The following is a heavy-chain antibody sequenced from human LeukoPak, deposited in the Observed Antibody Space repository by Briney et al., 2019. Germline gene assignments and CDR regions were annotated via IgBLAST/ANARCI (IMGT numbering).Heavy chain of an antibody. J-gene: IGHJ4*02. CDR2: ASHAGIT. CDR3: ARGRANWDYDFDF. CDR1: GASFVGRH. V-gene: IGHV4-34*01. Sequence: PSETLSLTCAVYGASFVGRHWSWIRQPPGKGLEWLGEASHAGITNYNPSLKSRVSISVDTSKDQFSLKLASVTAAYTAIYYCARGRANWDYDFDFWGPGTLVTVSS. D-gene: IGHD1-7*01.